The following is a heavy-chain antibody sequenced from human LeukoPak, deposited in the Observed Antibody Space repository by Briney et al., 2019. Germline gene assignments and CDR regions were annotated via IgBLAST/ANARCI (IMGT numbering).Heavy chain of an antibody. J-gene: IGHJ4*02. CDR3: AKGPRASGWTYFDY. D-gene: IGHD6-19*01. CDR2: ISGSGGST. CDR1: GFTFSSYA. Sequence: GGSLRLSCAASGFTFSSYAMSWVCQAPGKGLEWVSVISGSGGSTYSAESVKGRFTISRDNSKNTLYLQMNSLRVEDTAVYYCAKGPRASGWTYFDYWGQGTLVTVSS. V-gene: IGHV3-23*01.